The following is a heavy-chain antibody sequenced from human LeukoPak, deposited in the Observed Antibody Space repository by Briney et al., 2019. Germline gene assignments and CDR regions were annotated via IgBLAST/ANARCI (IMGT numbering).Heavy chain of an antibody. V-gene: IGHV1-2*06. Sequence: GASVKVSCKASGYTLTGSYINWVRQAPGQGLEWMGRINPNSGDTNVAQKFQGRVTLTRDTSISTSYMELSSLRSDDTAVYFCAKVREVGTNIEVVVVDISGAFDMWGQGTKVTVSS. CDR1: GYTLTGSY. CDR2: INPNSGDT. CDR3: AKVREVGTNIEVVVVDISGAFDM. D-gene: IGHD2-15*01. J-gene: IGHJ3*02.